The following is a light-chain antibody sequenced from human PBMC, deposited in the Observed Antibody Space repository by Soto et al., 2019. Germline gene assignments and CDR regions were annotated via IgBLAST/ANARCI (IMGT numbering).Light chain of an antibody. Sequence: EIVLTQSPGTLSLSPGERATLSCRASQSVSSSYLAWYQQKPGQATRLLIYGASIRATGIPDRFSGSGSGTDFTLTISRLEPEDFAVYYCQQYGSSPRTFGGGTKVEIK. CDR3: QQYGSSPRT. V-gene: IGKV3-20*01. J-gene: IGKJ4*01. CDR1: QSVSSSY. CDR2: GAS.